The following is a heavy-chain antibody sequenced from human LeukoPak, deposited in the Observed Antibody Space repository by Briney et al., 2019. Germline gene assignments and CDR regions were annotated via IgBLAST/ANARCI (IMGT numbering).Heavy chain of an antibody. CDR1: RFTFSSYG. CDR2: IWYDGSNK. V-gene: IGHV3-33*01. J-gene: IGHJ4*02. D-gene: IGHD1-26*01. CDR3: ARDGVGANGFDY. Sequence: GGSLRLSCAASRFTFSSYGMHWVRQAPGKGLEWVAVIWYDGSNKYYVDSVKGRFTISRDNSKNTLYLQMNSLRAEDTAVYYCARDGVGANGFDYWGQGTLVTVSS.